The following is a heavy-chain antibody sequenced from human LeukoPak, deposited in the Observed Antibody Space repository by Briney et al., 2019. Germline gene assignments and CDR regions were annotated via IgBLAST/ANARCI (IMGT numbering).Heavy chain of an antibody. V-gene: IGHV5-51*01. Sequence: GESLKISCKGSGYSFTSYWIGWVRQMPGKGLEWMGIIYPGDSDTRYSPSFQGQVTISADKSISTAYLQWSSLKASDTAMYYCARRDKSGYCSGGSCPYWFDPWGQGTLVTVSS. J-gene: IGHJ5*02. D-gene: IGHD2-15*01. CDR1: GYSFTSYW. CDR2: IYPGDSDT. CDR3: ARRDKSGYCSGGSCPYWFDP.